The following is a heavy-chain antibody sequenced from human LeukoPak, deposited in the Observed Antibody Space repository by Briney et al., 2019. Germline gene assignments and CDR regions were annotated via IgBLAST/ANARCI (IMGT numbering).Heavy chain of an antibody. CDR1: GGSISSGGYY. CDR3: ASIPRPSPILGYCSSTSCQGVDY. J-gene: IGHJ4*02. D-gene: IGHD2-2*01. CDR2: IYHSGST. V-gene: IGHV4-30-2*01. Sequence: SETLSLTCTVSGGSISSGGYYWSWIRQPPGKGLEWIGYIYHSGSTYYNPSLKSRVTISVDRSKNQFSLKLSSVTAADTAVYYCASIPRPSPILGYCSSTSCQGVDYWGQGTLVTVSS.